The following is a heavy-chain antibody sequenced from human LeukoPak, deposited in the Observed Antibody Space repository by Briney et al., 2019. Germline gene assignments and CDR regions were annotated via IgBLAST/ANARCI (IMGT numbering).Heavy chain of an antibody. CDR3: ATDQRYAFDY. CDR1: GFTFTDYP. J-gene: IGHJ4*02. CDR2: IRTTAEDANYA. D-gene: IGHD3-9*01. Sequence: SGGSLRLSCATSGFTFTDYPMNWVRQAPGKGLEWVSNIRTTAEDANYAYYADSVKGRVTISRDDAKNTLYLHMNSLRDDDTAVYYCATDQRYAFDYWGQGILVTVSS. V-gene: IGHV3-48*02.